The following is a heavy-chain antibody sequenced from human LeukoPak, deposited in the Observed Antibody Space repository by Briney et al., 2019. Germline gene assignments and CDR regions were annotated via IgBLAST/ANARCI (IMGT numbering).Heavy chain of an antibody. V-gene: IGHV1-18*01. D-gene: IGHD2-21*01. CDR3: ARDFAGLFDY. J-gene: IGHJ4*02. Sequence: ASVKVSCKASGYTFSNYGISWVRRAPGQGIEWMGWIAVYNTNTNYAQNLQDRVTMTTDTATSTAYMELRSLRSDDTAMYYCARDFAGLFDYWGQGTLVTASS. CDR2: IAVYNTNT. CDR1: GYTFSNYG.